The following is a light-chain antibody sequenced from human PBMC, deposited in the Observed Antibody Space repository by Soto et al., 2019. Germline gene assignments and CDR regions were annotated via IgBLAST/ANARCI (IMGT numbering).Light chain of an antibody. Sequence: QSVLTQPPSVSAAAGQNVTISCSGTNSNIGNNYVSWYQQFPGTAPQLLIYDNDQPPSGIPDRFSGSKSGTSATLDITGLQPGDEADYYCAAWDTSGALHSVFGGGTKLTVL. CDR2: DND. J-gene: IGLJ3*02. V-gene: IGLV1-51*01. CDR3: AAWDTSGALHSV. CDR1: NSNIGNNY.